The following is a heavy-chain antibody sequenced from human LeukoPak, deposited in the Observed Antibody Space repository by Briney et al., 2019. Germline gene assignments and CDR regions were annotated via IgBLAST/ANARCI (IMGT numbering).Heavy chain of an antibody. J-gene: IGHJ5*01. CDR1: GFTFSSYT. CDR2: ISGSSNYI. Sequence: GGSLRLSCAASGFTFSSYTMNWVRQAPEKGLEWVSSISGSSNYIYYADSVKGRFTISRDNTKNSLNLQMNSLRAEDTAVYYCARRSATVVTDFDSWGQGTLVTVSS. D-gene: IGHD4-23*01. CDR3: ARRSATVVTDFDS. V-gene: IGHV3-21*01.